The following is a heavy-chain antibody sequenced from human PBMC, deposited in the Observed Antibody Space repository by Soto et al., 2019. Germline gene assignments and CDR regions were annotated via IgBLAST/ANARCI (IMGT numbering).Heavy chain of an antibody. D-gene: IGHD1-26*01. V-gene: IGHV1-18*01. CDR3: AKNGQLPYLYDSMDV. Sequence: ASVKVSCKASGYTFTKYGISWVRQAPGQGLEWMGWISGYNGNTNYAQKYQGRITMTIDTSTTTAYIELGSLTPDAAAVYNCAKNGQLPYLYDSMDVWGQMTAGTVCS. CDR2: ISGYNGNT. J-gene: IGHJ6*01. CDR1: GYTFTKYG.